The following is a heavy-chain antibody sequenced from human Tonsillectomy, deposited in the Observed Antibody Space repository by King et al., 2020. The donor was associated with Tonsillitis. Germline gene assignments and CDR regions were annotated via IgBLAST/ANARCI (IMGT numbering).Heavy chain of an antibody. CDR2: ISWNSGSI. CDR1: GFTFDDYA. D-gene: IGHD6-13*01. CDR3: AKEFEDVPAAGTFDY. V-gene: IGHV3-9*01. Sequence: VQLVEYGGGLVQPGRSLRLSCAVSGFTFDDYAMHWVRQAPGKGLEWVSGISWNSGSIGYADSVKGRFTISRDNAKNSLYLQMNSLRVEDTALYYCAKEFEDVPAAGTFDYWGQGTLVTVSS. J-gene: IGHJ4*02.